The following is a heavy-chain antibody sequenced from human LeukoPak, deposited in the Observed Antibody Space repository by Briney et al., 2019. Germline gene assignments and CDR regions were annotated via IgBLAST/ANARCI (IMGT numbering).Heavy chain of an antibody. CDR3: ARDDYDILTGYYKGLDY. J-gene: IGHJ4*02. Sequence: ASVKVSCKASGYTFTGYYMHWVRQAPGQGLEWMGWINPNSGGTNYAQKFQGRVTMTRDTSISTAYMELSWLRSDDTAVYYCARDDYDILTGYYKGLDYWGQGTLVTVSS. D-gene: IGHD3-9*01. CDR2: INPNSGGT. CDR1: GYTFTGYY. V-gene: IGHV1-2*02.